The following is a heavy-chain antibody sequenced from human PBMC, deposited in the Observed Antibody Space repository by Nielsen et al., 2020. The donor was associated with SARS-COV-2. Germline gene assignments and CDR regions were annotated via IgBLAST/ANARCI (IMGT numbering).Heavy chain of an antibody. CDR2: IYYSGST. D-gene: IGHD2-2*02. CDR3: ARDSTAAIGGAWFDP. CDR1: GGSISSGGYY. Sequence: SETLSLTCTVSGGSISSGGYYWNWIRQHPGKGPEWIGNIYYSGSTFYNPSVKSHFTMSLDTSKNQFSLNLTSVTAADTAVYYCARDSTAAIGGAWFDPWGQGTLVTVSS. J-gene: IGHJ5*02. V-gene: IGHV4-31*01.